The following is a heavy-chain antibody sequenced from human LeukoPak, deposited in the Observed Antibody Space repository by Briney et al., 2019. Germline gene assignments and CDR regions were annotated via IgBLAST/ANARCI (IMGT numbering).Heavy chain of an antibody. CDR3: ARGTNRYRHSGYNVDY. CDR2: ISAYNGNT. V-gene: IGHV1-18*01. J-gene: IGHJ4*02. Sequence: GASVKVSCKASGYTFTSYGISWVRQAPGQGLEWMGWISAYNGNTNYAQKLQGRVTMTTDTSTSTAYMELRSLRSEDTAVYYCARGTNRYRHSGYNVDYWGQGTLVTVSS. D-gene: IGHD5-12*01. CDR1: GYTFTSYG.